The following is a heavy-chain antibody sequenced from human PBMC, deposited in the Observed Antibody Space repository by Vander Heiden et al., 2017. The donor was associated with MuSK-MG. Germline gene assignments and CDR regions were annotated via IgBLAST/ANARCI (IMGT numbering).Heavy chain of an antibody. CDR2: ISYDGSNK. Sequence: QVQLVESGGGVVQPGRSLRLSCAASGFTFRSYAMHWVRQAPGKGLEWVAVISYDGSNKYDADSVKGRVTISRDNSKNTLYLQMNSLRAEDTAVYYCARAMVRSGYYYYYGMDVWGQGTTVTVSS. CDR3: ARAMVRSGYYYYYGMDV. J-gene: IGHJ6*02. CDR1: GFTFRSYA. V-gene: IGHV3-30*04. D-gene: IGHD3-10*01.